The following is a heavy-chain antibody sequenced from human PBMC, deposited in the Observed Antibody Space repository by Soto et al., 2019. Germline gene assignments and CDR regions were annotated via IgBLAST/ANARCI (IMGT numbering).Heavy chain of an antibody. CDR1: GFSLPTSGGG. D-gene: IGHD3-3*01. Sequence: GAGSTLVNPTHTPTLTRPLFGFSLPTSGGGVGWVRQPPRKALEWLALIYWDDDKRYSPSLKSRLTITKDTSKNQVVLTMTNMDPVDTATYYCAHSSYSYYDFSPTHFDYWGQGTLVTVSS. CDR3: AHSSYSYYDFSPTHFDY. V-gene: IGHV2-5*02. CDR2: IYWDDDK. J-gene: IGHJ4*02.